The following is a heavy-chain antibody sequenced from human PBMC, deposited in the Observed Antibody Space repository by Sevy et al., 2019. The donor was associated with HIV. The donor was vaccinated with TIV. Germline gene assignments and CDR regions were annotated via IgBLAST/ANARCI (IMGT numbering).Heavy chain of an antibody. CDR3: ARLSVYYYDSDGYYTTGNAFDI. CDR2: IYTGDNT. J-gene: IGHJ3*02. V-gene: IGHV3-53*01. D-gene: IGHD3-22*01. CDR1: GFTVNSNY. Sequence: GGSLRLSCAATGFTVNSNYMSWVRQAPGKGLEWVSIIYTGDNTYYTDSVKGRFTISRDNSKNMLYLQMNSLRAEDTAVYYCARLSVYYYDSDGYYTTGNAFDIWGQRTMVTVSS.